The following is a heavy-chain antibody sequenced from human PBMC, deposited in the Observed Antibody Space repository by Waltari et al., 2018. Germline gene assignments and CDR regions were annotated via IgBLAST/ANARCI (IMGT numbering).Heavy chain of an antibody. J-gene: IGHJ4*02. V-gene: IGHV4-39*07. D-gene: IGHD3-10*01. CDR1: GGSISSSSYY. CDR3: VRGGEYYYGSGSYYRSFDY. Sequence: QLQLQESGPGLVKPSETLSLTCTVSGGSISSSSYYWGWIRQPPGKGLEWIGRIYYSGSTYYNPSLKSRVTISVDTSKNQFSLKLNSVTAADTAVYYCVRGGEYYYGSGSYYRSFDYWGQGTLVTVSS. CDR2: IYYSGST.